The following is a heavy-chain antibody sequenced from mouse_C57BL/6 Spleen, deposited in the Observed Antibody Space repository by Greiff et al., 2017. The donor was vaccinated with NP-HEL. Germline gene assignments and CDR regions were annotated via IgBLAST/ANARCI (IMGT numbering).Heavy chain of an antibody. D-gene: IGHD1-1*01. V-gene: IGHV5-4*01. CDR2: ISDGGSYT. J-gene: IGHJ3*01. Sequence: EVQLVESGGGLVKPGGSLKLSCAASGFTFSSYAMSWVRQTPEKRLEWVATISDGGSYTYYPDNVKGRFTISRDNAKNNLYLQMSHLKSEDTAMYYCARDGDLYGSSYGFAYWGQGTLVTVSA. CDR1: GFTFSSYA. CDR3: ARDGDLYGSSYGFAY.